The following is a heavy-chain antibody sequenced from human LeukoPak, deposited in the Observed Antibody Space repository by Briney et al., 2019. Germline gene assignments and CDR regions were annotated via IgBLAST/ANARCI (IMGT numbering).Heavy chain of an antibody. CDR1: GFTFSSYG. Sequence: GGSLRLSCAASGFTFSSYGMSWVRQAPGKGLEWVSGISGNSGTTYYADSVKGRFTISRDNSKNTLYLQMNSLRAEDTAVYYCARDPDALYYFDYWGQGTLATVSS. D-gene: IGHD2-8*01. V-gene: IGHV3-23*01. J-gene: IGHJ4*02. CDR2: ISGNSGTT. CDR3: ARDPDALYYFDY.